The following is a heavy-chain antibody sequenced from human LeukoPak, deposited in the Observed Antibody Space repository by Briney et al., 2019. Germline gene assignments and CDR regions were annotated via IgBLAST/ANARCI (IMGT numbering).Heavy chain of an antibody. D-gene: IGHD4-23*01. Sequence: ASVKVSCKASGYTFTSYDINWVRQATGQGLEWIGWMNPNSGNTGYAQKFQGRVTMTRNTSISTAYMELSSLRSEDTAVYYCAREGRDYGGNANYYYGMDVWGQGTTVTVSS. CDR2: MNPNSGNT. CDR3: AREGRDYGGNANYYYGMDV. CDR1: GYTFTSYD. J-gene: IGHJ6*02. V-gene: IGHV1-8*01.